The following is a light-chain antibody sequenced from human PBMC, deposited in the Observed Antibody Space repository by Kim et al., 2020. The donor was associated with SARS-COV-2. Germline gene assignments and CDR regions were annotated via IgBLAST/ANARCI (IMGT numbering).Light chain of an antibody. CDR2: DAS. J-gene: IGKJ1*01. CDR3: LHYPDSQYT. Sequence: SPGESATLSCGASQSVSANYLAWYQHKPGLAPRLLIYDASTRATGIPDRFSGRGSGTDFTLTISRLEPEDFAVYYCLHYPDSQYTFGQGTKVDIK. V-gene: IGKV3D-20*01. CDR1: QSVSANY.